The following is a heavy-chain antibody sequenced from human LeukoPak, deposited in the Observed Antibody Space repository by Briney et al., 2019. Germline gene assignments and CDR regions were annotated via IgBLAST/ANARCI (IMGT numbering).Heavy chain of an antibody. CDR1: GLTVSSY. CDR2: IYSGGSI. J-gene: IGHJ4*02. V-gene: IGHV3-66*04. Sequence: PGGSLRLSCAASGLTVSSYMSWVRPAPGKGREWVSVIYSGGSIYYAYSVKGRFTISIDKSKNTLYLQMNILTREYTSVYYCARPPYGGVDYWGQGTLVTVSS. D-gene: IGHD4-23*01. CDR3: ARPPYGGVDY.